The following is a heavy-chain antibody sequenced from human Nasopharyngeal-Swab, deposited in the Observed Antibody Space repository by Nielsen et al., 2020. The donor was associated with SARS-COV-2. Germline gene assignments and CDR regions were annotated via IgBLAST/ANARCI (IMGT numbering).Heavy chain of an antibody. J-gene: IGHJ4*02. CDR3: ARRYFDWSDY. D-gene: IGHD3-9*01. CDR2: ISSSSSYI. V-gene: IGHV3-21*01. CDR1: GFTFSSYS. Sequence: GALKISCAASGFTFSSYSMNWVRQAPGKGLEWVSSISSSSSYIYYADSVKGRFTISRDNAKNSLYLQMNSLRAEDTAVYYCARRYFDWSDYWGQGTLVTVSS.